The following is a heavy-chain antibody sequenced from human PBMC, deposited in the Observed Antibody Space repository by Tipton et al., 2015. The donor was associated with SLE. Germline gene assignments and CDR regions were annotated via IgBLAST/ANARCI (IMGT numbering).Heavy chain of an antibody. CDR3: ARRRYSGHEGHFDF. CDR2: INHSKTT. Sequence: TLSLTCAVYGGSFSGYTWSWIRHFPGKGLGWIGDINHSKTTNYNPSLKSRITLSIDTSKNQFSLKLSSVTVADTAVYYCARRRYSGHEGHFDFWGQGTLVAVSS. V-gene: IGHV4-34*01. D-gene: IGHD5-12*01. J-gene: IGHJ4*02. CDR1: GGSFSGYT.